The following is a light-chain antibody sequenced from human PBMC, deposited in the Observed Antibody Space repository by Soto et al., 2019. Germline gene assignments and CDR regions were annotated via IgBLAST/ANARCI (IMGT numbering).Light chain of an antibody. V-gene: IGKV3-11*01. CDR2: DAS. CDR1: QTVGSNY. CDR3: QQRSNWPPIT. J-gene: IGKJ5*01. Sequence: EIVLTQSPVTLSLSPGQRATLSCRASQTVGSNYLAWYQQKPGQAPRVLIHDASNRATGIPARFSGSGSGTDFTLTISSLEPEDFAVYYCQQRSNWPPITFGQGTRLEIK.